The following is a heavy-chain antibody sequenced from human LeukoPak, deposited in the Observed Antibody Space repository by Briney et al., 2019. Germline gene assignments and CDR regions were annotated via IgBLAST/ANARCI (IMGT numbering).Heavy chain of an antibody. CDR3: AKDIRGLGYSFNAPSFDY. V-gene: IGHV3-9*01. CDR1: GFTFDDYA. D-gene: IGHD5-18*01. CDR2: ISWNSGSI. Sequence: GGSLRLSCAASGFTFDDYAMHWVRQAPGKGLEWVSGISWNSGSIGYADSVKGRFTISRDNAKNSLYLQMNSLRAEGTALYYCAKDIRGLGYSFNAPSFDYWGQGTLVTVSS. J-gene: IGHJ4*02.